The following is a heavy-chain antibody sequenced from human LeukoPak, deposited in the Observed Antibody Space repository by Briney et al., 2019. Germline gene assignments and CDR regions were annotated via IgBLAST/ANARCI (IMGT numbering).Heavy chain of an antibody. CDR1: GFTFSSYW. Sequence: PGGSLRLSCAASGFTFSSYWMHWVRQAPGKGLVWVSRINSDGSSTSYADSVKGRFTISRDNAKNTLYLQMNSLRAEDTAVYYCAREFRMVRGVISHNWFDPWGQGTLVAVSS. CDR3: AREFRMVRGVISHNWFDP. CDR2: INSDGSST. J-gene: IGHJ5*02. V-gene: IGHV3-74*01. D-gene: IGHD3-10*01.